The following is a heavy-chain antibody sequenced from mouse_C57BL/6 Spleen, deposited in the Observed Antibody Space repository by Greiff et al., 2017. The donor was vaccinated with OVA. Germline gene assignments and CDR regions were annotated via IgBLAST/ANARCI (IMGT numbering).Heavy chain of an antibody. D-gene: IGHD4-1*01. Sequence: EVQLVESGGGLVKPGGSLKLSCAASGFTFSSYAMSWVRQTPEKRLEWVATISDGGSYTYYPDNVKGRFTISRDNAKNNLYLQMSHLKSEDTAMYYCARSWDGDWYFDVWGTGTTVTVSS. V-gene: IGHV5-4*01. CDR1: GFTFSSYA. CDR3: ARSWDGDWYFDV. J-gene: IGHJ1*03. CDR2: ISDGGSYT.